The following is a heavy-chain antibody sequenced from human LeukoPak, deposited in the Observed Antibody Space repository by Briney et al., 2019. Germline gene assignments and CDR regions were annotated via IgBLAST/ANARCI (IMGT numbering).Heavy chain of an antibody. J-gene: IGHJ5*01. CDR1: GDSMTNYY. V-gene: IGHV4-4*07. D-gene: IGHD1-26*01. Sequence: SETLSLTCAVSGDSMTNYYWSWIRQPAGQGLEWIGHIYVSGRTNYNPSFKSRVSMSIDTSKKQFSLNLTSVSAADTAVYFCARDRWELTPAKGWFDSWGQGTLVTVSS. CDR2: IYVSGRT. CDR3: ARDRWELTPAKGWFDS.